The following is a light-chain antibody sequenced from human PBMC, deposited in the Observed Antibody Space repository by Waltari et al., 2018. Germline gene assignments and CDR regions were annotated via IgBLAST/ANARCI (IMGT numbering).Light chain of an antibody. CDR3: ASRDASLTAWL. CDR1: NSNIGTNY. J-gene: IGLJ3*02. V-gene: IGLV1-47*01. CDR2: RNT. Sequence: QSVLTQPPSASGTPGQKLSILCSGNNSNIGTNYAYWSQQFPETAPKLLIYRNTQRPSGVPARFSGSKSGTSASLAISGLRSEDEATYFCASRDASLTAWLFGGGTKLTVL.